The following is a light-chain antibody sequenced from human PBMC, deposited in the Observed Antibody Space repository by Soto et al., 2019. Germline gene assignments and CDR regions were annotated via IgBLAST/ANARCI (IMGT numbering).Light chain of an antibody. V-gene: IGKV3-20*01. J-gene: IGKJ4*01. CDR3: QQYARSPLT. Sequence: ENVLTQSPGTLSLSPGERAILSCRASQSVAKNYLGWFQQKPGQAPRLLIYDVSNRATGIPDRFSGSGSGTDFTLTISRLEPEDFAVYYCQQYARSPLTFGGGTKLEIK. CDR2: DVS. CDR1: QSVAKNY.